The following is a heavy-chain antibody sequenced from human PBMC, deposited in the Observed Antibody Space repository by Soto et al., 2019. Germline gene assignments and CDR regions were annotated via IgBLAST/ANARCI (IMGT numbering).Heavy chain of an antibody. V-gene: IGHV3-53*02. CDR1: GFTVSDNY. Sequence: EVQLVQTGGDLIQPGGSLRLSCAASGFTVSDNYMSWVRQAPGKGLEWVSSIHPGGDTFYVDSVKGRFSFSRDISKNTVYLQMNRLRLEDTAVYYCTRGLDQFKIRFDPWGQGTLVTVSS. CDR2: IHPGGDT. J-gene: IGHJ5*02. CDR3: TRGLDQFKIRFDP.